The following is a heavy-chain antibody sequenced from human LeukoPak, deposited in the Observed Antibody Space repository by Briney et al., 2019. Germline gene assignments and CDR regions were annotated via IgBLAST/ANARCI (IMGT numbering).Heavy chain of an antibody. V-gene: IGHV3-11*04. Sequence: AGGSLRLSCAASGYIFSDHYMSWIRQAPGKGLEWVSYITSSGRTIYYADSVKGRFTISRDNAKNSLYLQMGSLRAGDMAVYYCARDVSPMVRGRFAFDIWGQGTMVTVSS. CDR2: ITSSGRTI. D-gene: IGHD3-10*01. CDR1: GYIFSDHY. CDR3: ARDVSPMVRGRFAFDI. J-gene: IGHJ3*02.